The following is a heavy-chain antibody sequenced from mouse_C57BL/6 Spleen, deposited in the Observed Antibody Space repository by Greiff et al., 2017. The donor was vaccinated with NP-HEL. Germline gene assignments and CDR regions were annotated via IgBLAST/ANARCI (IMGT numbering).Heavy chain of an antibody. CDR1: GFTFSNYW. D-gene: IGHD2-4*01. CDR3: TGLDDYEYYFDY. Sequence: EVNVVESGGGLVQPGGSMKLSCVASGFTFSNYWMNWVRQSPEKGLEWVAQIRLKSDNYATHYAESVKGRFTISRDDSKSSVYLQMNNLRAEDTGIYYCTGLDDYEYYFDYWGQGTTLTVSS. CDR2: IRLKSDNYAT. V-gene: IGHV6-3*01. J-gene: IGHJ2*01.